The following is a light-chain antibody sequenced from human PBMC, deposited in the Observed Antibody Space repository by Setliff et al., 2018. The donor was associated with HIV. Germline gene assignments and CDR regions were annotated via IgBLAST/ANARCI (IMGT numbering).Light chain of an antibody. Sequence: SALTQPASVSGSPGQSITISCTGTSSDVGGYNYVSWYQQHPGKAPKLMIYDVTNRPSGVSNRFSGSNSGNTASLTISGLQAEDEADYYCSSYTSNNSGVFGTGTKVTV. CDR1: SSDVGGYNY. V-gene: IGLV2-14*03. CDR3: SSYTSNNSGV. J-gene: IGLJ1*01. CDR2: DVT.